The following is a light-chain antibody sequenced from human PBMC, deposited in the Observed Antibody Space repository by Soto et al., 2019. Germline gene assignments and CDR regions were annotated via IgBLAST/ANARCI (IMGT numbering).Light chain of an antibody. J-gene: IGKJ3*01. CDR1: QSVTNNF. V-gene: IGKV3-20*01. CDR2: GAS. CDR3: QQYGTPLFT. Sequence: IVLTQSPGTLSLSPGERATLSCGASQSVTNNFLAWYQQKPGQAPRLLIYGASSRATGVPDRFSGSGSGTDFTLTISRLEPGDFAVYYCQQYGTPLFTFGPGTKVHIK.